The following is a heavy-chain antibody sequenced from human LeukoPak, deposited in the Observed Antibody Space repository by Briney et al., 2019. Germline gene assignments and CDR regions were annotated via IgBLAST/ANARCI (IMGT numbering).Heavy chain of an antibody. D-gene: IGHD3-10*01. Sequence: PSETLSLTCTVSGGSISSGNYYWSWIRQHPGKGLEWIGYIHHSGSTYYNPSLKSRVIISVDTSKNQFSLKLNSVTAADTAVYYCASYGSGSYRFDPWGQGALVTVSS. J-gene: IGHJ5*02. CDR3: ASYGSGSYRFDP. V-gene: IGHV4-31*03. CDR1: GGSISSGNYY. CDR2: IHHSGST.